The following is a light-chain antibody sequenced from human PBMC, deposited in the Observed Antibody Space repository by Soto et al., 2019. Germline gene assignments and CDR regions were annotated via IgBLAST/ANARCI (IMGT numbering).Light chain of an antibody. J-gene: IGKJ4*01. Sequence: EIVMTQSPVTVSLSLGETATLSCWASQTVTNSYVAWYQQKPGQAPRLLISGASTRAARIPVRFRGSGSGTEFTLTISSLQSEDFAVHYCQQYSDWPLTFGGGTKLEIK. V-gene: IGKV3-15*01. CDR1: QTVTNS. CDR2: GAS. CDR3: QQYSDWPLT.